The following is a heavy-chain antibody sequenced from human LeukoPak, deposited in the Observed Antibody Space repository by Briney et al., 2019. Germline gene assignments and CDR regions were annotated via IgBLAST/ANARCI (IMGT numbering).Heavy chain of an antibody. V-gene: IGHV3-30*18. J-gene: IGHJ6*04. CDR1: GFTFSSYG. Sequence: GGSLRLSCAAPGFTFSSYGMHWVRQAPGKGLEWVAVISYDGSNKYYADSVKGRFTISRDNSKNTLYLQMNSLRAEDTAVYYCAKALLVPAATAYYGMDVWGKGTTVTVSS. CDR3: AKALLVPAATAYYGMDV. CDR2: ISYDGSNK. D-gene: IGHD2-2*01.